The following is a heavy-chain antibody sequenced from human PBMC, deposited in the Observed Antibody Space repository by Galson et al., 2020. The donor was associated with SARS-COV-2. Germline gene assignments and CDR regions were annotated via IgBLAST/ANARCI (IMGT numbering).Heavy chain of an antibody. D-gene: IGHD2-8*02. CDR3: ASGPPIGRVGGGWFDP. J-gene: IGHJ5*02. V-gene: IGHV1-24*01. Sequence: VSCKVSGYTLTELSMHWVRQAPGKGLEWMGGFDPEDGETIYAQKFQGRVTMTEDTSTDTAYMELSSLRSEDTAVYYCASGPPIGRVGGGWFDPWGQGTLVTVSS. CDR2: FDPEDGET. CDR1: GYTLTELS.